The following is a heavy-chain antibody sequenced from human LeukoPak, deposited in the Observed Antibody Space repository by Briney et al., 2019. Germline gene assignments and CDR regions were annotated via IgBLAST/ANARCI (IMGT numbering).Heavy chain of an antibody. CDR1: GYTFTGYY. J-gene: IGHJ4*02. V-gene: IGHV1-2*02. CDR2: INPNSGGI. CDR3: ARQGNYDILTGYYSPGYFDY. D-gene: IGHD3-9*01. Sequence: ASVKVSCKASGYTFTGYYMHWVRQAPGQGLEWMGWINPNSGGINYAQKFQGRVTMTRDTSISTAYMELSRLRSDDTAVYYCARQGNYDILTGYYSPGYFDYWGQGTLVTVSS.